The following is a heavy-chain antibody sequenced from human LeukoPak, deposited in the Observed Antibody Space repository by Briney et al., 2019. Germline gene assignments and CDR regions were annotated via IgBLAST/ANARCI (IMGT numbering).Heavy chain of an antibody. CDR2: INTNTGNP. V-gene: IGHV7-4-1*02. J-gene: IGHJ4*02. Sequence: ASVKVSCKASGYTFTTYAMNWVRQAPGQGLEWMGWINTNTGNPTYAQGFTGRFVFSLDTSVSTAYLQISSLKAEDTAVYYCARGAIVRATRTLDYWGQGTLVTVSS. CDR3: ARGAIVRATRTLDY. CDR1: GYTFTTYA. D-gene: IGHD1-26*01.